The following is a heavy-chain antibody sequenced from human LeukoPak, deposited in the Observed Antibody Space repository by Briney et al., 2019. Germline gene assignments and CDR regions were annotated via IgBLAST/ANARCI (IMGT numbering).Heavy chain of an antibody. D-gene: IGHD2-2*01. CDR3: AKDRWGYCSSTSCYAPYFQH. V-gene: IGHV3-30*18. CDR2: ISYDGTNK. J-gene: IGHJ1*01. Sequence: GGSLRLSCAASGFTFSSYGMHWVRQAPGKGLECEAVISYDGTNKYYADSVKGRFTISRDNSKNTLYLQMNSLRAEDTAVYYCAKDRWGYCSSTSCYAPYFQHWGQGTLVTVSS. CDR1: GFTFSSYG.